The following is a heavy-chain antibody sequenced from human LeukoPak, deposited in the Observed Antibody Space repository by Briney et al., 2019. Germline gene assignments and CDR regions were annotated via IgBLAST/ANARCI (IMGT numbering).Heavy chain of an antibody. V-gene: IGHV4-4*02. CDR2: IYHSGST. CDR3: ARHEVRWTTIFGVVTGRAVFDP. D-gene: IGHD3-3*01. CDR1: GGSISSSNW. Sequence: SETLSLTCAVSGGSISSSNWWSWVRQPPGKGLEWIGEIYHSGSTNYNPSLKSRVTISVDKSKNQFSLKLSSVTAADTAVYYCARHEVRWTTIFGVVTGRAVFDPWGQGTLVTVSS. J-gene: IGHJ5*02.